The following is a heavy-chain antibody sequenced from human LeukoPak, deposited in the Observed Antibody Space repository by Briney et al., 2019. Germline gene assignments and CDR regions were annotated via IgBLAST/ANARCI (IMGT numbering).Heavy chain of an antibody. CDR2: FDPEDGET. J-gene: IGHJ4*02. Sequence: ASVKVSCKVSGYTLTELSMHWVRQAPGKGLEWMGGFDPEDGETIYAQKFQGRVTMTEDTSTDTAYVELSSLRSEDTAVYYCATSYYGRSGYFDYWGQGTLVTVSS. CDR1: GYTLTELS. V-gene: IGHV1-24*01. D-gene: IGHD3-10*01. CDR3: ATSYYGRSGYFDY.